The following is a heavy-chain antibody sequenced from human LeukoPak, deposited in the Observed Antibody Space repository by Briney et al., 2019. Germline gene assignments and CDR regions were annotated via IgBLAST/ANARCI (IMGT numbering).Heavy chain of an antibody. CDR2: IYPGDSDT. CDR3: ARPIHLRGSKGSFYYYGMDV. Sequence: PGESLKISCKGSGYSFTSYWIGWVRQMPGKGLEWMGIIYPGDSDTRYSPSFQGQVTISADKSISTAYLQWSSLKASDTAMYYRARPIHLRGSKGSFYYYGMDVWGQGTTVTVSS. J-gene: IGHJ6*02. CDR1: GYSFTSYW. V-gene: IGHV5-51*01. D-gene: IGHD1-26*01.